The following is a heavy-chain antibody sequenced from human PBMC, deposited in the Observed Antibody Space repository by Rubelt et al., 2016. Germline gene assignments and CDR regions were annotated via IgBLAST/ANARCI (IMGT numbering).Heavy chain of an antibody. Sequence: QITLKESGPTLVKPTQTLTLTCTFSGFSLSTSGVTVGWIRQPPGKALEWLAIIYWDDDKRYSPFLKSRLIITNDTSKNQVVLTMTNMDPVDTATYYCAHRAGIGKYFEYWGQGTLVTVSS. D-gene: IGHD1-26*01. CDR3: AHRAGIGKYFEY. CDR2: IYWDDDK. CDR1: GFSLSTSGVT. V-gene: IGHV2-5*02. J-gene: IGHJ4*02.